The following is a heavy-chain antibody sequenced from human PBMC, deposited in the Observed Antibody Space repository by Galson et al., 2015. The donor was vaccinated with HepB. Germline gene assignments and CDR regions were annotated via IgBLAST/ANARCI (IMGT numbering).Heavy chain of an antibody. CDR3: ARERESSGYFGYFDH. D-gene: IGHD3-22*01. CDR2: LTGNGGTT. V-gene: IGHV3-64*01. J-gene: IGHJ2*01. Sequence: SLRLSCAASGFTFSNYAMHWVRQAPGKGPEYVSALTGNGGTTHYANSVKGRFTISGDISRNTMYLQTNSLRPEDMAVYYCARERESSGYFGYFDHWGRGTPVIVSS. CDR1: GFTFSNYA.